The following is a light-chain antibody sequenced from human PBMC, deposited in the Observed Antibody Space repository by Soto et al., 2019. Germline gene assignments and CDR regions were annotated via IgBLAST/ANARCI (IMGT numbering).Light chain of an antibody. CDR2: EGS. Sequence: QSVLTQPASVSGSPGQSITISCTGTSSDVGSYNLVSWYQQHPGKAPKLMIYEGSKRPSGVSNRFSGSKSGNTASLPISGLQAEDEADYYCCSYAGSSNWVFGGGTKLTVL. V-gene: IGLV2-23*01. CDR3: CSYAGSSNWV. CDR1: SSDVGSYNL. J-gene: IGLJ3*02.